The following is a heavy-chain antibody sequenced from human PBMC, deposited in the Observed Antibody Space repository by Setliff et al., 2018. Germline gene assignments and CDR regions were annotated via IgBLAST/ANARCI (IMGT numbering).Heavy chain of an antibody. CDR2: TIPMFGTT. CDR3: VREGVDSRSTTDYRYYMDV. J-gene: IGHJ6*03. D-gene: IGHD3-22*01. CDR1: VATFLSYG. Sequence: SVKVSRQASVATFLSYGISWVRQAPGQGLEWMGGTIPMFGTTEYAQKFQGRLTIITDESTNTAFMQLSSLRSDDTAVYYCVREGVDSRSTTDYRYYMDVWGKGTTVTVSS. V-gene: IGHV1-69*05.